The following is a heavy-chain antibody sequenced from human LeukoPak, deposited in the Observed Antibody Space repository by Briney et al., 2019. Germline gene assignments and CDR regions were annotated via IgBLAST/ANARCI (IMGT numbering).Heavy chain of an antibody. CDR2: NNGSGSS. J-gene: IGHJ6*03. Sequence: NPSETLSLTCAVYGGTFSGHFWTWIRQPPGKGLEWLGENNGSGSSNYNPSLKSRVTISVDTSNNHFSLKLSSVTAADTAVYYCARGRRQWLVPPSDYYFYMDVWGKGTTVTVSS. CDR3: ARGRRQWLVPPSDYYFYMDV. CDR1: GGTFSGHF. V-gene: IGHV4-34*01. D-gene: IGHD6-19*01.